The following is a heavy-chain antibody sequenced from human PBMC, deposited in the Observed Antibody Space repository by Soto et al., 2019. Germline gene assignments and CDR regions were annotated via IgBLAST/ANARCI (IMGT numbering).Heavy chain of an antibody. CDR2: IYYSGST. J-gene: IGHJ4*02. D-gene: IGHD2-15*01. CDR1: GDAISSSCYY. Sequence: SETLSLNCTVCGDAISSSCYYWGWIRQPPGKGLEWIGSIYYSGSTYYNPSLKSRVTISVDTSKNQFSLKLSSVTAADTAVYYCARAVLPATATFALWRQETLLT. V-gene: IGHV4-39*01. CDR3: ARAVLPATATFAL.